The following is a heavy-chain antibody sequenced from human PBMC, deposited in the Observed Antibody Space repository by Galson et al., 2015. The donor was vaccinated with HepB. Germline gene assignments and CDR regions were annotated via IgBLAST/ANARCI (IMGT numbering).Heavy chain of an antibody. Sequence: QSGAAVKKPGESLKISCKGSGYSFSRHWVACVRQVPGKGLQWMGIIHPADSDTRYSPSFQGPVPISADKSISTAYLQWSSLQASDSAIYYCARLSPSYTSGYLSRRQGDRHTPRLYWLDSWGPGTLVTISS. CDR1: GYSFSRHW. CDR3: ARLSPSYTSGYLSRRQGDRHTPRLYWLDS. D-gene: IGHD5-12*01. CDR2: IHPADSDT. J-gene: IGHJ5*01. V-gene: IGHV5-51*01.